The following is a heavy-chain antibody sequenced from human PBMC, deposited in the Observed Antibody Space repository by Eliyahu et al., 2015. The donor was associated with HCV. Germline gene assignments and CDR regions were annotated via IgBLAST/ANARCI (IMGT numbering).Heavy chain of an antibody. CDR1: GGSFSGYY. D-gene: IGHD3-3*01. V-gene: IGHV4-34*01. J-gene: IGHJ6*02. CDR2: INHSGST. CDR3: ARGRNDFWSGYYKAYYYYGMDV. Sequence: QVQLQQWGAGLLKPSETLSLTCAVYGGSFSGYYWXWXRQPPGKGLEWIGEINHSGSTNYNPSLKSRVTISVDTSKNQFSLKLSSVTAADTAVYYCARGRNDFWSGYYKAYYYYGMDVWGQGTTVTVSS.